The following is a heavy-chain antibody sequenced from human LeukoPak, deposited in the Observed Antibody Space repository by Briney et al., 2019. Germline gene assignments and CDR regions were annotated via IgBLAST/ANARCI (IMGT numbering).Heavy chain of an antibody. CDR2: ISAYNGIT. CDR1: GYTFTSYG. D-gene: IGHD4-23*01. Sequence: GASVKVSCKASGYTFTSYGISWVRQAPGQGLEWMGWISAYNGITNYAQKLQGRVTMTTDTSTSTAYMELRSLRSDDTAVYYCARDGSVVWGPAGAFDIWGQGTMVTVSS. CDR3: ARDGSVVWGPAGAFDI. J-gene: IGHJ3*02. V-gene: IGHV1-18*01.